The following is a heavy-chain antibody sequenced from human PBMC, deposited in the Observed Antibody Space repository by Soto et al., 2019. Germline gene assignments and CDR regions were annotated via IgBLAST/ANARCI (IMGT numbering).Heavy chain of an antibody. CDR1: GFAVGANT. J-gene: IGHJ4*02. V-gene: IGHV3-66*01. CDR2: IYSGGDT. CDR3: ATRMTTAPY. D-gene: IGHD4-17*01. Sequence: EAHLVGSGGGLVQPGGSRRPPWAPFGFAVGANTLSWVRQAPGKGLEWVSLIYSGGDTDYADSVRGRFTISRDNSKNTLYLQMNSLKAEDTAVYYCATRMTTAPYWGQGALVNVSS.